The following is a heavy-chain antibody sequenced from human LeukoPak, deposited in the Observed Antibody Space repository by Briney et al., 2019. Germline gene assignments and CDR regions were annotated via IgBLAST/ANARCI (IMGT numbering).Heavy chain of an antibody. Sequence: SGPTLVNPTQTLTLTCTFSGFSLSTSGVCVSWIRQPPGKALEWLALIDWDDDKYYSTSLKTRLTISKDTSKNQVVLTMTNMDPVDTATYYCARTTKTGSGYDFWSGPLDWGQGTLVTVSS. D-gene: IGHD3-3*01. CDR1: GFSLSTSGVC. CDR2: IDWDDDK. V-gene: IGHV2-70*01. J-gene: IGHJ4*02. CDR3: ARTTKTGSGYDFWSGPLD.